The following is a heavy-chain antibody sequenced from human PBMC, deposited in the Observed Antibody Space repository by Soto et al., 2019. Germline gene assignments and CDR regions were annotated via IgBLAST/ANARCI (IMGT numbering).Heavy chain of an antibody. CDR2: ISSSGSTI. CDR1: GFTFSDYY. D-gene: IGHD2-21*01. J-gene: IGHJ6*02. CDR3: ARVFAWYYGMDV. V-gene: IGHV3-11*01. Sequence: VGSLRLSCAASGFTFSDYYMSWIRQAPGKGLEWVSYISSSGSTIYYADSVKGRFTISRDNAKNSLYLQMNSLRAEGTAVYYCARVFAWYYGMDVWGQGTTVTVSS.